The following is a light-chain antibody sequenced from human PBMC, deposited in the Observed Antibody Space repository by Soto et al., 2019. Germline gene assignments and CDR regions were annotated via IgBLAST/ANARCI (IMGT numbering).Light chain of an antibody. Sequence: EIVLTQSPGTLSLSPGERATLSCRASQSVASSSLAWYQQKPGQAPRLLIYRASIRATGIPDRFSGSGSGTDFTRTISRLEPEEFAVYYCHQYARSPLNFGPGAKVDI. J-gene: IGKJ3*01. CDR3: HQYARSPLN. CDR1: QSVASSS. V-gene: IGKV3-20*01. CDR2: RAS.